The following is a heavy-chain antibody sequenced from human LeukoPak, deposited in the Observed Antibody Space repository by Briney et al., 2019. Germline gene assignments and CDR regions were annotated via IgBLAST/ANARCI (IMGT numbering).Heavy chain of an antibody. CDR1: GYTFTGYY. CDR3: ARSRTAMITYFDY. D-gene: IGHD5-18*01. V-gene: IGHV1-2*02. Sequence: ASVKVSCMASGYTFTGYYMHWVRQAPGQGLEWMGWINPNGGDTYYLQKFQGRVTMTRDTSINTAYMELSRLRSDDTAVYYCARSRTAMITYFDYWGQGTLVTVSS. J-gene: IGHJ4*02. CDR2: INPNGGDT.